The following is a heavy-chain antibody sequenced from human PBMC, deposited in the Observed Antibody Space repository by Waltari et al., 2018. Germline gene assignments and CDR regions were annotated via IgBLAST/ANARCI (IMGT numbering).Heavy chain of an antibody. CDR3: ARDGRLAYRSSLGY. CDR1: GFTFSSYS. V-gene: IGHV3-48*04. CDR2: ISSSSSTI. J-gene: IGHJ4*02. Sequence: EVQLVESGGGLVQPGGSLRLSCAASGFTFSSYSMNWVRQAPGKGLEWVSYISSSSSTIYYADSVKGRFTISRDNAKNSRYLQMNSLRAEDTAVYYCARDGRLAYRSSLGYWGQGTLVTVSS. D-gene: IGHD1-26*01.